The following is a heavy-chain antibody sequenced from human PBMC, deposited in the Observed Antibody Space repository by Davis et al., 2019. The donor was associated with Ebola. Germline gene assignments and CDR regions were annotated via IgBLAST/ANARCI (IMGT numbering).Heavy chain of an antibody. V-gene: IGHV3-9*01. J-gene: IGHJ4*02. D-gene: IGHD3-10*01. CDR3: AKDKSGGSGSYYHFDY. CDR1: AFTFDDYA. Sequence: SLKISCAASAFTFDDYAMHWVRQAPGKGLEWVSGISWNSGSIGYADSVKGRFTISRDNAKNSLYLQMNSLRAEDTALYYCAKDKSGGSGSYYHFDYWGQGTLVTVSS. CDR2: ISWNSGSI.